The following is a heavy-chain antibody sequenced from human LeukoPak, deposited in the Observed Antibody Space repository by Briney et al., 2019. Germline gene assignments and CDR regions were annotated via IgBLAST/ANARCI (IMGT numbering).Heavy chain of an antibody. D-gene: IGHD5-12*01. V-gene: IGHV5-51*01. CDR2: IHPSDSET. J-gene: IGHJ4*02. CDR1: GHDFTSYW. CDR3: ARRGYSGYSPLDS. Sequence: GESLKISCRSSGHDFTSYWIAWVLQLPGKGLEWMGIIHPSDSETQYGPSFQGQVTISADNSISTAYLQWCRLKASDTAMYYCARRGYSGYSPLDSWGQGTLVTVSS.